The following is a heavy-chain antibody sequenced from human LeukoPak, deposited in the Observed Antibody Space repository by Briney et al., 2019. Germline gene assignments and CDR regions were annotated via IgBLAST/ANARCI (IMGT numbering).Heavy chain of an antibody. V-gene: IGHV3-23*01. Sequence: GGSLRLSCAASGFTFSSYAMSWVRQAPAKGLEWLSGIGVSVATTYYADSVKGRFTISRDNSKTTLYLQMNSLRGEDTAVYYCAKDVQRFSSSWYYFDSWGQGTLVTVSS. CDR1: GFTFSSYA. CDR3: AKDVQRFSSSWYYFDS. J-gene: IGHJ4*02. CDR2: IGVSVATT. D-gene: IGHD6-13*01.